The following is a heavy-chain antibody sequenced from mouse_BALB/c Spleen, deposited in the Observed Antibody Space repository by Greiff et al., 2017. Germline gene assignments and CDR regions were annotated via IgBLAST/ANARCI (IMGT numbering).Heavy chain of an antibody. D-gene: IGHD2-4*01. V-gene: IGHV5-6-5*01. CDR3: ARENDYDVGDY. CDR2: ISSGGST. Sequence: EVKLVESGGGLVKPGGSLKLSCAASGFTFSSYAMSWVRQTQEKRLEWVASISSGGSTYYPDSVKGRFTISRDNARNILYLQMSSLRSEDTAMYYCARENDYDVGDYWGQGTTLTVSS. CDR1: GFTFSSYA. J-gene: IGHJ2*01.